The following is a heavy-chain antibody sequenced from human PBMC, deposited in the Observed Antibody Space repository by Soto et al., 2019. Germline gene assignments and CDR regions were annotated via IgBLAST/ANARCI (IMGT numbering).Heavy chain of an antibody. J-gene: IGHJ6*03. V-gene: IGHV4-39*01. Sequence: SETLSLTCTVSGGSISSSSYYWGWIRQPPGKGLEWIGSIYYSGSTYYNPSLKSRVTISVDTSKNQFSRKLSSVTAADTAVYYCARHLGGPAATRPGFYYYYMDVWGKGTTVTVSS. CDR3: ARHLGGPAATRPGFYYYYMDV. CDR1: GGSISSSSYY. CDR2: IYYSGST. D-gene: IGHD2-15*01.